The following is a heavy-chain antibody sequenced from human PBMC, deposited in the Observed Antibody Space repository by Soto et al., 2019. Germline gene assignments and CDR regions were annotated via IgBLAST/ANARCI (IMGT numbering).Heavy chain of an antibody. CDR3: ARVGNYYGSGSYFPIGSRFDY. D-gene: IGHD3-10*01. CDR2: IYYSGST. Sequence: SETLSLTCTVSGGSISSGGYYWSWIRQHPGKGLEWIGYIYYSGSTYYNPSLKSRVTISVDTFKNQFSLKLSSVTAADTAVYYCARVGNYYGSGSYFPIGSRFDYWGQGTLVTVSS. CDR1: GGSISSGGYY. J-gene: IGHJ4*02. V-gene: IGHV4-31*03.